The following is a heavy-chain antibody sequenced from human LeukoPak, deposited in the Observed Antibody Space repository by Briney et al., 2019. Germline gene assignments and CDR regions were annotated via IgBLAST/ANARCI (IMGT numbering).Heavy chain of an antibody. Sequence: GGSLRLSCAASGFTFSSYGMPWVRQAPGKGLEWVAVISYDGSNKYYADSVKGRFTISRDNSKNTLYLQMNSLRAEDTAVYYCAKGPEWELLSDFDYWGQGTLVTVSS. D-gene: IGHD1-26*01. V-gene: IGHV3-30*18. CDR3: AKGPEWELLSDFDY. CDR2: ISYDGSNK. J-gene: IGHJ4*02. CDR1: GFTFSSYG.